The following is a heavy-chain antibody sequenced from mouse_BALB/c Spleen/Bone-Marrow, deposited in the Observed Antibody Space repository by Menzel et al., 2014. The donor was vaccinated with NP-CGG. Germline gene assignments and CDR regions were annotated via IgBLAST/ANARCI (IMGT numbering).Heavy chain of an antibody. Sequence: DVHLVESGAELVKPGASVKLSCTASGFNIKDTYMHWVKQRPEQGLEWIGRIDPANGNTKYDPKSQGKATITADTSSNTAYLQLSSLTSEDTAVYYCARNGNYGAWFAYWGQGTLVTVSA. CDR2: IDPANGNT. J-gene: IGHJ3*01. CDR1: GFNIKDTY. D-gene: IGHD2-1*01. CDR3: ARNGNYGAWFAY. V-gene: IGHV14-3*02.